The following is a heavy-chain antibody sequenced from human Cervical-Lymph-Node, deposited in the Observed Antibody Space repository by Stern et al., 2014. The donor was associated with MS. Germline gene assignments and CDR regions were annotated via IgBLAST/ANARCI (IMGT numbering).Heavy chain of an antibody. J-gene: IGHJ1*01. V-gene: IGHV3-33*01. CDR1: GFTFSSSG. CDR3: AREGGNTAEYFQH. CDR2: IWSDGGKR. Sequence: QVQLVESGGGVDQPGRSLRLSCAASGFTFSSSGMHWVRQAPGKGLEWLAIIWSDGGKRKYADSRQGRFTISRDNSKNTLYLQMNSLRAEDTAVYYCAREGGNTAEYFQHWGQGTLVTVSS. D-gene: IGHD4-23*01.